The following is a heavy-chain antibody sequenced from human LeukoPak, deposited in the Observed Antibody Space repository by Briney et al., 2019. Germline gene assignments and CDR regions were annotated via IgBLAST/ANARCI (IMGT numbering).Heavy chain of an antibody. Sequence: GGSLRLSCAASGFTLSSYAMSWVRQAPGKGLEWVSAISDSGNTYHADSVKGRFTISRDSSKNTLFLQMNRLRPEDAAVYYCAKAPVTTCRGAYCYPFDYWGRGTLVTVSS. D-gene: IGHD2-21*01. CDR2: ISDSGNT. CDR1: GFTLSSYA. CDR3: AKAPVTTCRGAYCYPFDY. V-gene: IGHV3-23*01. J-gene: IGHJ4*02.